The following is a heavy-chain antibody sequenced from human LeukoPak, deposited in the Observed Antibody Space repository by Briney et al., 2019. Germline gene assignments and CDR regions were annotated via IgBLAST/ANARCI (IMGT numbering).Heavy chain of an antibody. CDR3: ARGLSGYGYYYYYYMDV. Sequence: GGSLRLSCAASGFTFSSYAMSWVRQAPGKGLEWVSGISGSGGSTYYADSVKGRFTISRDNSNNTLYLQMNSLRAEDTALYYCARGLSGYGYYYYYYMDVWGKGTTVTVSS. D-gene: IGHD5-12*01. CDR2: ISGSGGST. CDR1: GFTFSSYA. V-gene: IGHV3-23*01. J-gene: IGHJ6*03.